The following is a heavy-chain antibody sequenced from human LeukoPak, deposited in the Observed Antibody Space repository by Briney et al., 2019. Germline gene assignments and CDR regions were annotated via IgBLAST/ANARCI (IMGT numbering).Heavy chain of an antibody. CDR1: GDSIRSSY. J-gene: IGHJ6*03. Sequence: TSETLSLTCTVSGDSIRSSYWSWIRQSPGKGLEWIGYISTSGNTNYNPSLKSRVSISIDTSKNQFSLKLSSVTAADTAVYYCARVYRQMDTAMVLMDYYYYYMDVWGKGTTVTVSS. D-gene: IGHD5-18*01. V-gene: IGHV4-4*09. CDR2: ISTSGNT. CDR3: ARVYRQMDTAMVLMDYYYYYMDV.